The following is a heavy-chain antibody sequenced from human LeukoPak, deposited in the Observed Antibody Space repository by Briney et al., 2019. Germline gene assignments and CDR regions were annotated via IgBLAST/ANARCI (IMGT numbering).Heavy chain of an antibody. J-gene: IGHJ4*02. CDR3: ATGRSCTTCYLPDY. Sequence: GGSLRLSCAASGFTFSSYWMSWVRQAPGKGLEWVANIKQDGSEKYYVDSVKGRFTISRGNAKNSLYLQMNSLRAEDTAVYHCATGRSCTTCYLPDYWGQGTLVTVS. D-gene: IGHD2-2*01. CDR2: IKQDGSEK. V-gene: IGHV3-7*01. CDR1: GFTFSSYW.